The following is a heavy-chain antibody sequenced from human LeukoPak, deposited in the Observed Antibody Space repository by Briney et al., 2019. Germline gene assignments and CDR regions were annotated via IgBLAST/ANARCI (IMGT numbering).Heavy chain of an antibody. CDR2: INPSGGRT. V-gene: IGHV1-46*01. CDR1: GYAFTSYY. Sequence: GASVKVSCKASGYAFTSYYMHWVRQAPGQGLEWMGIINPSGGRTSYAQKFQGRVTMTRDTSTSTVYMELSSLRSEDTAVYYCASILHDYGDSYYYYGMDVWGQGTTVTVSS. CDR3: ASILHDYGDSYYYYGMDV. J-gene: IGHJ6*02. D-gene: IGHD4-17*01.